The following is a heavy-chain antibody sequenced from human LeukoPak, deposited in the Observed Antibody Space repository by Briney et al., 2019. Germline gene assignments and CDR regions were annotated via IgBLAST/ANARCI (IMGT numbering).Heavy chain of an antibody. D-gene: IGHD6-19*01. V-gene: IGHV3-48*03. J-gene: IGHJ6*04. Sequence: GGSLRLSCATSGFTFSSYEMNWVRQAPGKGLEWVSYISHSGTSIYYADSVKGRFTFSRDNAKNSLFLQMNSLRAEDTAVYYCARGRAVAGSHYGMDVWGKGTTVTVS. CDR2: ISHSGTSI. CDR1: GFTFSSYE. CDR3: ARGRAVAGSHYGMDV.